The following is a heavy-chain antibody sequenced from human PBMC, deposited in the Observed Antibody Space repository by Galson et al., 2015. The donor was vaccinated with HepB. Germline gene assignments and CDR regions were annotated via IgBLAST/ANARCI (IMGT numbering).Heavy chain of an antibody. CDR1: GFTFSSYG. CDR2: ISYDGSNK. CDR3: AKDGPPSGSYFVPPDY. V-gene: IGHV3-30*18. Sequence: SLRLSCAASGFTFSSYGMHWVRQAPGKGLEWVAVISYDGSNKYYADSVKGRFTISRDNSKNTLYLQMNSLRAEDTAVYYCAKDGPPSGSYFVPPDYWGQGTLVTVSS. D-gene: IGHD1-26*01. J-gene: IGHJ4*02.